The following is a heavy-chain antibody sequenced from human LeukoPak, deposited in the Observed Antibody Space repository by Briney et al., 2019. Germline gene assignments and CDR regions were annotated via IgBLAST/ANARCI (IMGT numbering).Heavy chain of an antibody. CDR3: AKDRIVGATTPPNWFDP. CDR2: ISGSGGRT. V-gene: IGHV3-23*01. CDR1: GFSFSSYA. Sequence: GGSLRLSCAASGFSFSSYAMSWVRQAPGKGLEWVSAISGSGGRTFYADSVKGRFTISRDNSKNTLYLQMNSLRAEDTAVYYCAKDRIVGATTPPNWFDPWGQGTLVTVSS. J-gene: IGHJ5*02. D-gene: IGHD1-26*01.